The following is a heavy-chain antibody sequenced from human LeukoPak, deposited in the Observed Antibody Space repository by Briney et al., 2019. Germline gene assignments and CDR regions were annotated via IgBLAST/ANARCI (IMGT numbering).Heavy chain of an antibody. CDR3: VRGNYDNRGYSNAFDI. CDR1: GASISSSY. D-gene: IGHD3-22*01. J-gene: IGHJ3*02. Sequence: SETLSLTCTVSGASISSSYWSWMRQHPGKRLEWIGYIYYNGNTNSNPSLKSRVTISADTSKNQFSLNLSSVTAADTAVYYCVRGNYDNRGYSNAFDIWGQGAMVTVSS. V-gene: IGHV4-59*01. CDR2: IYYNGNT.